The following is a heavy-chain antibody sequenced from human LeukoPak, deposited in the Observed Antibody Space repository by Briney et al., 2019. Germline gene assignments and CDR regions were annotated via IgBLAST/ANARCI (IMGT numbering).Heavy chain of an antibody. CDR1: GGSINGGSYY. CDR3: ASSRILPGYSSGWSYFDY. J-gene: IGHJ4*02. D-gene: IGHD6-19*01. Sequence: PSETLSLTCSVSGGSINGGSYYWSWIRQPPGKGLEWIGYIYSSGSTNYNPSLKSRVTISVDTSKKQFSLKLSSATAADTAVYYCASSRILPGYSSGWSYFDYWGQGTLVTVSS. CDR2: IYSSGST. V-gene: IGHV4-61*01.